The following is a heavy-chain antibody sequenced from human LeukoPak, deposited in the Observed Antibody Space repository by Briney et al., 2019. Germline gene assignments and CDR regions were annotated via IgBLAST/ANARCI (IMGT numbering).Heavy chain of an antibody. CDR1: GFTFSNYA. V-gene: IGHV3-23*01. Sequence: PGGSLRLSCAASGFTFSNYAMSWVRQAPGKGLEWVSGISGSGGSTYYADSVGRFSISRDNSNNTLCLQLTSLRADDTAVYYCAKEGRGMGAATMDYWGQGTLVTVSS. J-gene: IGHJ4*02. CDR3: AKEGRGMGAATMDY. CDR2: ISGSGGST. D-gene: IGHD1-26*01.